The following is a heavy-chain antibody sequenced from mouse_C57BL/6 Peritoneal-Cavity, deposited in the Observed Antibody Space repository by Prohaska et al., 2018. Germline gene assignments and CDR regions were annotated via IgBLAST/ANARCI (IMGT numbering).Heavy chain of an antibody. CDR2: GT. D-gene: IGHD2-4*01. V-gene: IGHV1-36*01. Sequence: GTSDNQKFKGKATLTVDTSSSTAYMELNSLTSEDSAVYYCALIYYDYDGDAMDYWGQGTSVTVSS. J-gene: IGHJ4*01. CDR3: ALIYYDYDGDAMDY.